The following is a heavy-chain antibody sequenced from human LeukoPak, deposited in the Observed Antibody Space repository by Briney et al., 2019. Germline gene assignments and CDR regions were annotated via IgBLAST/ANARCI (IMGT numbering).Heavy chain of an antibody. CDR1: GGSFSGYY. J-gene: IGHJ6*02. D-gene: IGHD2-15*01. CDR3: ARGQRDVVVVAATPYYYYYGMDV. Sequence: SETLSLTCAVYGGSFSGYYWNWIRQPPGKGLEWIGEVSHSGSTNYNPSLKSRVTISVDTSKNQFSLKLSSVTAADTAVYYCARGQRDVVVVAATPYYYYYGMDVWGQGTTVTVSS. CDR2: VSHSGST. V-gene: IGHV4-34*01.